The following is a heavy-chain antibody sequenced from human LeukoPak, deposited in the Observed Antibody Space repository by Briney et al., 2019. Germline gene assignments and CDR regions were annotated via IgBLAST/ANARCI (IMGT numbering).Heavy chain of an antibody. CDR1: GFTFNDYG. J-gene: IGHJ4*02. D-gene: IGHD3-22*01. V-gene: IGHV3-53*01. Sequence: QAGGSLRLSCAASGFTFNDYGMSWIRHAPGKGLEWVSVIYSGGSTYYADSVKGRFTISRDNSKNTLYLQMNSLRAEDTAVYYCARGGGDSSGYSKPSFDYWGQGTLVTVSS. CDR2: IYSGGST. CDR3: ARGGGDSSGYSKPSFDY.